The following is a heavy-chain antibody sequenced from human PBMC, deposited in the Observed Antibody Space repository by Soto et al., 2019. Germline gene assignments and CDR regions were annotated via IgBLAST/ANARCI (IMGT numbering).Heavy chain of an antibody. CDR3: ASGDDSSGYYLDY. CDR2: ISSSSTI. CDR1: GFTFSSYS. J-gene: IGHJ4*02. Sequence: GGSLRLSCAASGFTFSSYSMNWVRQAPGKGLGWVSYISSSSTIYYADSVKGRFTISRDNAKNSLYLQMNSLRAEDTAVYYCASGDDSSGYYLDYWGQGTLVTVSS. V-gene: IGHV3-48*04. D-gene: IGHD3-22*01.